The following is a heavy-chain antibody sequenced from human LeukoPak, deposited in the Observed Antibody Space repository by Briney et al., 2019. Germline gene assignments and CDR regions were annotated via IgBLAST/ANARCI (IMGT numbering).Heavy chain of an antibody. Sequence: ASVKVSCKASGYTFTGYYMHWVRQAPGQGLEWMGWINPNSGGTNYAQKFQGRVTMTRDTSISTAYMELSRLRSDDTAVYYCARDPEDIVVVPAAPGWDWGQGTLVTVSS. CDR2: INPNSGGT. D-gene: IGHD2-2*01. CDR3: ARDPEDIVVVPAAPGWD. V-gene: IGHV1-2*02. CDR1: GYTFTGYY. J-gene: IGHJ4*02.